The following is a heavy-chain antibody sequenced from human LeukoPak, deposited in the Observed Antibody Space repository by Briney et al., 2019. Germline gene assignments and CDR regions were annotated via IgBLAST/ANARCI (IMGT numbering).Heavy chain of an antibody. Sequence: ASVKVSCKASGYTFTVYYMHWVRQAPGQGLEWMGWINPNSGGTNYAQKFQGRVTMTRDTSISTAYMELSGLRSDDTAVYYCARDLYGGNSELDYWGQGTLVTVSS. J-gene: IGHJ4*02. CDR3: ARDLYGGNSELDY. CDR2: INPNSGGT. CDR1: GYTFTVYY. V-gene: IGHV1-2*02. D-gene: IGHD4-23*01.